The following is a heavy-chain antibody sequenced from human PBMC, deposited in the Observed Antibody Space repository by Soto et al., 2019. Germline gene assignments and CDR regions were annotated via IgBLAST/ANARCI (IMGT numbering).Heavy chain of an antibody. J-gene: IGHJ4*02. V-gene: IGHV4-38-2*01. CDR2: IHHSGST. D-gene: IGHD5-12*01. CDR3: ARATGYFDY. Sequence: TSETLSLTCAVSGYTISSGHYWGWIRQPPGKGLEWSGSIHHSGSTSYNPSLKSRVTISVDTSKNQLSLKLSSVTAADTAVYYCARATGYFDYWGQGTLVTVSS. CDR1: GYTISSGHY.